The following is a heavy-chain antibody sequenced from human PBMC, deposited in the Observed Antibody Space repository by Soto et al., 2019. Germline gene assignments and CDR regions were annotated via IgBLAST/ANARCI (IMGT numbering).Heavy chain of an antibody. V-gene: IGHV1-2*02. CDR1: GGSFSTYG. CDR3: AREGSGWKYFDY. D-gene: IGHD6-19*01. J-gene: IGHJ4*02. Sequence: ASVKVSCKASGGSFSTYGINWVRLAPGQGLEWMGWINPNSGATTYAKKFQGRVTLTRDTSITTAYMELSGLTSDDTAVYFCAREGSGWKYFDYWGQGSLVTSPQ. CDR2: INPNSGAT.